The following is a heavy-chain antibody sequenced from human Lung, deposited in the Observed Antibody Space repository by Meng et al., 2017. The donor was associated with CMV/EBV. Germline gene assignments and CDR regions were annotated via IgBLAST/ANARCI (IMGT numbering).Heavy chain of an antibody. CDR2: ISYDGSKK. J-gene: IGHJ6*02. CDR3: AREGSYYDVLTSSYNVFANYYYHMDV. D-gene: IGHD3-9*01. Sequence: GGSXRLXCAASGFSFSSYAMHWVRQAPGKGLEWMAVISYDGSKKYYADSVKGRFTISRGNSKNTLYLQVNSLRTEDTAVYYCAREGSYYDVLTSSYNVFANYYYHMDVXGHGXTVTVSS. V-gene: IGHV3-30-3*01. CDR1: GFSFSSYA.